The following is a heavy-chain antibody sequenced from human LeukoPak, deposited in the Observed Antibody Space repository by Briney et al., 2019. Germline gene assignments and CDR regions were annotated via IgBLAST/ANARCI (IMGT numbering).Heavy chain of an antibody. CDR1: GFTINSCG. D-gene: IGHD2-15*01. J-gene: IGHJ4*02. V-gene: IGHV3-23*01. CDR2: ISGGAGIT. CDR3: ARGRGGNPRYYFDY. Sequence: PGGSLRLSCAASGFTINSCGMSWVRQAPGKGLEWVSVISGGAGITHYADSVKGRFTISSDNSKNTLYLQMNDLRGEDTAVYYCARGRGGNPRYYFDYWGQGTVVTVSS.